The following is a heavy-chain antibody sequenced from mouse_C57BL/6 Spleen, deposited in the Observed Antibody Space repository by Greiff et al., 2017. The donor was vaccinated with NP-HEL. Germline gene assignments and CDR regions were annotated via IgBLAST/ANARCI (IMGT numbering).Heavy chain of an antibody. Sequence: EVMLVESGGGLVKPGGSLKLSCAASGFTFSDYGMHWVRQAPEKGLEWVAYISSGSSTIYYADTVKGRFTISRDNAKNTLFLQMTSLRSEDTAMYYCARGIYYDYDGPWEDYWGQGTSVTVSS. CDR1: GFTFSDYG. D-gene: IGHD2-4*01. J-gene: IGHJ4*01. CDR3: ARGIYYDYDGPWEDY. CDR2: ISSGSSTI. V-gene: IGHV5-17*01.